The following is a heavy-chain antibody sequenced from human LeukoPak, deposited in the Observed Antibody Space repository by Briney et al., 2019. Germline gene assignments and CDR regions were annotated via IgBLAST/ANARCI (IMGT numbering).Heavy chain of an antibody. CDR2: VYYSGST. J-gene: IGHJ4*02. Sequence: PSETLSLTCTVSGGSISSYYWSWIRQPPGKGLEWIGYVYYSGSTNYNPSLKSRVTISVDTSKNQFSLKLTSVTAADTAVYYCARSELLWFGGVNSGFDYWGQGTLVTVSS. CDR1: GGSISSYY. CDR3: ARSELLWFGGVNSGFDY. V-gene: IGHV4-59*01. D-gene: IGHD3-10*01.